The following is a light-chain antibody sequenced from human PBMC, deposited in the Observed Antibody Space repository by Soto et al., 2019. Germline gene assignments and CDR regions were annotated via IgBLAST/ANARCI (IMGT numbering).Light chain of an antibody. J-gene: IGKJ1*01. Sequence: EKMMKKSPATLSLSQGGSATLSCRASQSVSSNLAWYQQNPGQPPRILIYGESTRATGIPARFSGSGSGTELNLTISSLQSEDFAVDCCQKYNILLATCGQGTMV. CDR3: QKYNILLAT. V-gene: IGKV3-15*01. CDR1: QSVSSN. CDR2: GES.